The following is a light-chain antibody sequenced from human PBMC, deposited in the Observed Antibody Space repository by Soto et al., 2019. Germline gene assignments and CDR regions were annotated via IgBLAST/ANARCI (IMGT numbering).Light chain of an antibody. Sequence: DIQMTQSPSSVSASVGDRVTITCRASQGIRSFLVWYQQKPGKAPKLLIYDASNLETGVPSRFSGSGSGTDFTFTISSLQPEDIATYYCQQYDNLPITFGQGTRLEIK. V-gene: IGKV1-33*01. CDR3: QQYDNLPIT. J-gene: IGKJ5*01. CDR2: DAS. CDR1: QGIRSF.